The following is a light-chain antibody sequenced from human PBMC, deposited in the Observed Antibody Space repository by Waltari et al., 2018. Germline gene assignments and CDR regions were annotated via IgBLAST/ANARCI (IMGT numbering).Light chain of an antibody. CDR3: YSTDSSGDHRV. Sequence: SFELTQPPSVSVSPGQTARITCSGAALPTKYAYWYQQKSGQAPVLVIYDDSKRPSGIPERFSGSNSGTMATLTISGAQVEDEADYYCYSTDSSGDHRVFGGGTKLTVL. V-gene: IGLV3-10*01. CDR1: ALPTKY. J-gene: IGLJ3*02. CDR2: DDS.